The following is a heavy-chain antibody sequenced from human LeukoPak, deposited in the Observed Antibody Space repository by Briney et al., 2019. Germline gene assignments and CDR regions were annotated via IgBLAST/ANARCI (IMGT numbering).Heavy chain of an antibody. D-gene: IGHD3-10*01. CDR1: GYSISSGYY. CDR2: IYHSGGT. V-gene: IGHV4-38-2*02. CDR3: ARDGLWFGERDESGFDY. Sequence: SETLSLTCTVSGYSISSGYYWGWIRQPPGKGLEWIGSIYHSGGTYYNPSLKSRVTISVDTSKNQFSLKLSSVTAADTAVYYCARDGLWFGERDESGFDYWGQGTLVTVSS. J-gene: IGHJ4*02.